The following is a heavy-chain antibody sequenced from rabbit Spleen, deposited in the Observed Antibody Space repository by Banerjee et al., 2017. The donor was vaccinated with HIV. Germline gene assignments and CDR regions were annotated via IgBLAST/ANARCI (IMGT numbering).Heavy chain of an antibody. V-gene: IGHV1S40*01. Sequence: QSVVESGGGLVQPGGSLTLTCKTSGFDLSNYYYMCWVRQAPGKGLEWIACIYAGSSGSTYSATWAKGRFTLSKTSSTTVTLQMTSLTVADTATYFCARFYAGYGDFGYAAMWGPGTLVTVS. CDR3: ARFYAGYGDFGYAAM. CDR1: GFDLSNYYY. CDR2: IYAGSSGST. J-gene: IGHJ4*01. D-gene: IGHD7-1*01.